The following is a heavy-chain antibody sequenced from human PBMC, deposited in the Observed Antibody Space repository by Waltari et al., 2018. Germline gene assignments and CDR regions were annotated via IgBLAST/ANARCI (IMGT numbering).Heavy chain of an antibody. J-gene: IGHJ4*02. CDR1: DVTFSHFH. Sequence: QVQLVESGGGVVQPGRSLRLSCAASDVTFSHFHMHWVPQAPGKCLELVTSLSYDGVDKYYADFVKGLFTISRDNSKNTLYLQMDSLRPEDTAVYYCAREAGAALPFDSWGQGTLVTVST. V-gene: IGHV3-30*01. CDR3: AREAGAALPFDS. D-gene: IGHD1-26*01. CDR2: LSYDGVDK.